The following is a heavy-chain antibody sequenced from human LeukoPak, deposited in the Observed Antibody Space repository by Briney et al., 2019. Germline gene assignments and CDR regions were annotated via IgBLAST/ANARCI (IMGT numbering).Heavy chain of an antibody. J-gene: IGHJ4*02. CDR1: GFTFSSYE. CDR2: IKQDGSEK. D-gene: IGHD5-12*01. Sequence: PGGSLRLSCAASGFTFSSYEMNWVRQAPGKGLEWVANIKQDGSEKYYVDSVKGRFTISRDNAKNSLYLQMNSLRAEDTAVYYCARGQYSGYDFFDYWGQGTLVTVSS. V-gene: IGHV3-7*01. CDR3: ARGQYSGYDFFDY.